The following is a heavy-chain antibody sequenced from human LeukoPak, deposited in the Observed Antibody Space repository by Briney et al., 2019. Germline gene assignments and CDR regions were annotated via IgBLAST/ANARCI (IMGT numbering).Heavy chain of an antibody. CDR2: IGSSSSYT. CDR1: GFTFSDYY. J-gene: IGHJ4*02. CDR3: ARRAYSSSWYSDY. V-gene: IGHV3-11*06. D-gene: IGHD6-13*01. Sequence: PGGSLRLSCAASGFTFSDYYMSWIRQAPGKGLERVSYIGSSSSYTNYADSVKGRFTISRDNAKNSLYLQMNSLRAEDTAVYYCARRAYSSSWYSDYWGQGTLVTVSS.